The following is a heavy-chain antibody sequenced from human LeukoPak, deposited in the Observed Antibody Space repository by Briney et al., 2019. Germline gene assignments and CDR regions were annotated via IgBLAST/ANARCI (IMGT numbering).Heavy chain of an antibody. V-gene: IGHV1-2*02. Sequence: ASVKVSCKSSGGTFSRYAISWVRQAPGQGLEWMGWINPNSGGTNYAQKFQGRVTMTRDTSISSAYMELSRLRSDDTAVYYCARDMYSGSYQPFDYWGQGALVTVSS. CDR1: GGTFSRYA. J-gene: IGHJ4*02. D-gene: IGHD1-26*01. CDR2: INPNSGGT. CDR3: ARDMYSGSYQPFDY.